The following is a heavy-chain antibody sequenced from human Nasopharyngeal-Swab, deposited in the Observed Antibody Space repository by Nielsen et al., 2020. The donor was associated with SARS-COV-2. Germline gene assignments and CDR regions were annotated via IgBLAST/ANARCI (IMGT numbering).Heavy chain of an antibody. CDR3: ARHNRRPGIWFGESDN. V-gene: IGHV4-39*01. J-gene: IGHJ4*02. D-gene: IGHD3-10*01. CDR1: GGSISSDSYY. Sequence: SETLSLTCSVSGGSISSDSYYWGWLRQPPGKGLEWIGSIIFTGGTYYESSLMGRVTVSLLTCENQFSLSLTSVTAADTAVYYCARHNRRPGIWFGESDNWGQGTLVTVSS. CDR2: IIFTGGT.